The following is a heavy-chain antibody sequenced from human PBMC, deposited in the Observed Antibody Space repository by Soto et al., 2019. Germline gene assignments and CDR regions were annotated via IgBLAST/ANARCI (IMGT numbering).Heavy chain of an antibody. CDR3: AKDVSSSSYYNYYMDV. CDR2: ISYDGSNK. V-gene: IGHV3-30*18. J-gene: IGHJ6*03. CDR1: GFTFSSYG. D-gene: IGHD6-6*01. Sequence: GGSLRLSCAASGFTFSSYGMHWVRQAPGKGLEWVAVISYDGSNKYYADSVKGRFTISRDNSKNTLYLQMNSLRAEDTAVYYCAKDVSSSSYYNYYMDVWGKGTTVTVSS.